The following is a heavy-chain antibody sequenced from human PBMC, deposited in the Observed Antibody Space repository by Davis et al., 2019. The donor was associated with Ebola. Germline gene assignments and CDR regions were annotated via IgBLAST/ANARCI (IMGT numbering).Heavy chain of an antibody. CDR2: IYYSGST. CDR3: ARGKYYYGMDV. J-gene: IGHJ6*02. CDR1: GGSISSYY. Sequence: SETLSLTCTVSGGSISSYYWSWIRQPPGKGMEWIGYIYYSGSTNYNPSLKSRVTISVDTSKNQFSLKLSSVTAADTAVYYCARGKYYYGMDVWGQGTTVTVSS. V-gene: IGHV4-59*01.